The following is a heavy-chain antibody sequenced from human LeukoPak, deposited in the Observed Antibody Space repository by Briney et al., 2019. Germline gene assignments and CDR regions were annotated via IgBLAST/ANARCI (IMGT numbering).Heavy chain of an antibody. CDR1: GYTFTGYY. Sequence: GASVKVSCKASGYTFTGYYMHWVRQAPGQGLEWMGWINPNSGGTNYAQKFQGRVTMTRDTSISTAYMELSRLRSDDTAVYYCASHSIFGVVTSTYYFDYWGQGTLVTVSS. D-gene: IGHD3-3*01. CDR3: ASHSIFGVVTSTYYFDY. V-gene: IGHV1-2*02. CDR2: INPNSGGT. J-gene: IGHJ4*02.